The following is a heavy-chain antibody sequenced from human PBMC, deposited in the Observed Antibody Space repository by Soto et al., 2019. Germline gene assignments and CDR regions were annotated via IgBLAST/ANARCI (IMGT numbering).Heavy chain of an antibody. CDR2: MSGSGGTA. V-gene: IGHV3-23*01. J-gene: IGHJ4*02. D-gene: IGHD3-3*01. CDR3: AKGPIFGVENIYDY. CDR1: GFTFSSYA. Sequence: EVQLLESGGGLVQPGGSLRLSCAASGFTFSSYAMSWVRQAPGKGLEWVSGMSGSGGTAYYRDSGKGRFTISRDNSKQTLCLQMSSLRAEDTALYYCAKGPIFGVENIYDYWGQGTLVTVSS.